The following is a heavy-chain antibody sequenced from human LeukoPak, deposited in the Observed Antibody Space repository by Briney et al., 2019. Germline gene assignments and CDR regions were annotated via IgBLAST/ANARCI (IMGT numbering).Heavy chain of an antibody. V-gene: IGHV3-30*18. D-gene: IGHD3-22*01. J-gene: IGHJ4*02. CDR1: GFTFSSYG. CDR2: ISYDGSNK. Sequence: GRSLRLSCAASGFTFSSYGMHWVRQAPGKGLEWVAVISYDGSNKYYADSVKGRFTISRDNSKNTLYLQMNSLRAEDTAVYYCAKDLGYYYDSSGYPDYFDYWGQGTLVTVSS. CDR3: AKDLGYYYDSSGYPDYFDY.